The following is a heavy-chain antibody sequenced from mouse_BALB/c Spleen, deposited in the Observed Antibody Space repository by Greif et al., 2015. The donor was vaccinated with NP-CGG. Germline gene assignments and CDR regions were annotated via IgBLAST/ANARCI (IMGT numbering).Heavy chain of an antibody. CDR2: ISYSGST. Sequence: VQLKESGPSLVKPSQTLSLTCSVTGDSITSGYWNWIRKFPGNKLEYMGYISYSGSTYYNPSLKSRISITRDTSKNQYYLQLNSVTTEDTATYYCPRYDGYYYYAMDYWGQGTSVTVSS. V-gene: IGHV3-8*02. CDR1: GDSITSGY. D-gene: IGHD2-3*01. CDR3: PRYDGYYYYAMDY. J-gene: IGHJ4*01.